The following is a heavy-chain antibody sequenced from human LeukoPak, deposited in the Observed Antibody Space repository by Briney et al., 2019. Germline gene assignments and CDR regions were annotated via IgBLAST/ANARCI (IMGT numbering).Heavy chain of an antibody. CDR2: ISWNSGSI. CDR1: GFTFDDYA. Sequence: PGGSLRLSCAASGFTFDDYAMHWVRQAPGKGLEWVSGISWNSGSIGYADSVKGRFTISRDNSKNTLYLQMNSLRAEDTAVYYCAKGGNQPLFDYWGQGTLVTVSS. D-gene: IGHD2-2*01. V-gene: IGHV3-9*01. J-gene: IGHJ4*02. CDR3: AKGGNQPLFDY.